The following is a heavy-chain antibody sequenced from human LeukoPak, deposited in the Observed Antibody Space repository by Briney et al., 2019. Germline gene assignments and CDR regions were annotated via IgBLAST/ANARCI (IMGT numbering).Heavy chain of an antibody. V-gene: IGHV4-39*07. J-gene: IGHJ6*02. Sequence: SETLSLTCTVSGGSVNSGSYYWSWIRQPPGKGLEWIGEINHSGSTNYNPSLKSRVTISVDTSKNQFSLKLSSVTAADTAVYYCARASGFYYYYGMDVWGQGTTVTVSS. CDR1: GGSVNSGSYY. D-gene: IGHD3-10*01. CDR3: ARASGFYYYYGMDV. CDR2: INHSGST.